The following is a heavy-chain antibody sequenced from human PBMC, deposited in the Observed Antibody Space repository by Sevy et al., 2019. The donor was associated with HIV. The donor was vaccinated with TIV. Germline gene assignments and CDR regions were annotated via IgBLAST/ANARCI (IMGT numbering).Heavy chain of an antibody. CDR2: IWFDGSKK. Sequence: GGSLRLSCAASGFTFSRYGIHWVRRAPGKGLEWVAGIWFDGSKKFYVESVKGRFTISRDNSKKMLYLQMNSLRAEDTAVYYCAKDLYEGDLISNFDSRGQGTLVTVSS. J-gene: IGHJ4*02. V-gene: IGHV3-33*06. CDR3: AKDLYEGDLISNFDS. D-gene: IGHD2-21*01. CDR1: GFTFSRYG.